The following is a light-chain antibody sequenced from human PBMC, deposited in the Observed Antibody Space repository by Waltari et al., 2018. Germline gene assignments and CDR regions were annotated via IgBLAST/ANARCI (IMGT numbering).Light chain of an antibody. CDR3: MKALQTPPT. V-gene: IGKV2-29*02. J-gene: IGKJ1*01. CDR1: LILLHTNGNTY. CDR2: SVS. Sequence: DLVLTQIPLSLPVPPGEPASTPCRSILILLHTNGNTYLYWFLQKPGQPPRLLMYSVSNRFSGVADRFSGSGSGKDFTLKISRVEAEDVGMYYCMKALQTPPTFGQGTKVEIK.